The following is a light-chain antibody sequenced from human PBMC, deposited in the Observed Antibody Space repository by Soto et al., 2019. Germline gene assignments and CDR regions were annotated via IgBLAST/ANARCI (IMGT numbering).Light chain of an antibody. J-gene: IGKJ5*01. Sequence: ETVLTQSPATLSLSPGERATLSCRASQNIHNYLAWYQQKPGQAPRLLIYDTSNRATGVPARFSGSGSGTDFTLTISSLEPEDFGVYYCQQREYWPPITFGQGTRLEAK. CDR3: QQREYWPPIT. CDR1: QNIHNY. V-gene: IGKV3-11*01. CDR2: DTS.